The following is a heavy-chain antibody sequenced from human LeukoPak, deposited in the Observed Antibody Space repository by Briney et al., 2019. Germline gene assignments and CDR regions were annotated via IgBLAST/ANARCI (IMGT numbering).Heavy chain of an antibody. CDR2: IYSDNT. CDR3: ARRAGAYSHPYDY. V-gene: IGHV3-53*01. Sequence: PGGSLRLSCAASGFTFSSSAMSWVRQAPGQGLEWVSFIYSDNTHYSDSVKGRFTISRDNSKNTLYLQMNSLRAEDTAVYYCARRAGAYSHPYDYWGQGTLVTVSS. D-gene: IGHD4/OR15-4a*01. CDR1: GFTFSSSA. J-gene: IGHJ4*02.